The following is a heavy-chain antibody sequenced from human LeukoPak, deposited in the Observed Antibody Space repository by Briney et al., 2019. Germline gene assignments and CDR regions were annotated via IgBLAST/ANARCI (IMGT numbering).Heavy chain of an antibody. V-gene: IGHV4-59*02. J-gene: IGHJ5*02. Sequence: SETLSLTCTASGVTVSSYYWSWIRQPPGKGLEWIGYIYYSGSTNYNPSLKSRVTISVDTSKNQFSLKLSSVTAADTAVYYCARGDPGRGWFDPWGQGTLVTVSS. CDR2: IYYSGST. CDR1: GVTVSSYY. CDR3: ARGDPGRGWFDP.